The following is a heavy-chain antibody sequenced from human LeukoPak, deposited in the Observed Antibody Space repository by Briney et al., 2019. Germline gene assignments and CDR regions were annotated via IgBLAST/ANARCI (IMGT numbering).Heavy chain of an antibody. CDR2: ISGSGGST. J-gene: IGHJ4*02. V-gene: IGHV3-23*01. CDR3: ARGDSSGYKGIFDY. CDR1: GFTFSSYA. Sequence: GGSLRLSCAASGFTFSSYAMSWVRQAPGKGLEWVSNISGSGGSTYYADSVKGRFTISRDNAKNSLYLQMNSLRAEDTAVYYCARGDSSGYKGIFDYWGQGTLVTVSS. D-gene: IGHD3-22*01.